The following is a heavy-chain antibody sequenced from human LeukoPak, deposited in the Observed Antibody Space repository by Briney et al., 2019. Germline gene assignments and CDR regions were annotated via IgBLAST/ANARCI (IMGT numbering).Heavy chain of an antibody. Sequence: ASVKVSCMASGYSFTSFGLSWVRQAPGQGPEWMGWISDASGSTNYAQKFQDRVTMTTDTSTTTVYMELRSLRSDDTAVYYCAKEQEGTAIGGVFDYWGQGTVVSVSS. CDR1: GYSFTSFG. D-gene: IGHD2-21*02. CDR3: AKEQEGTAIGGVFDY. J-gene: IGHJ4*02. CDR2: ISDASGST. V-gene: IGHV1-18*01.